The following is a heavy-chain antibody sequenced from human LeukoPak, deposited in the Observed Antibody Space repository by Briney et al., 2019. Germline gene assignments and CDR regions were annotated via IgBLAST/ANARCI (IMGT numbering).Heavy chain of an antibody. CDR3: ARAKGVIFGVVIFNWFDP. D-gene: IGHD3-3*01. CDR1: GGTFSSYA. CDR2: IIPIFGTA. V-gene: IGHV1-69*13. Sequence: SVKVSFKASGGTFSSYAISWVRQAPGQGLEWMGGIIPIFGTANYAQKFQGRVTITADESTSTAYMELSSLRSEDTAVYYCARAKGVIFGVVIFNWFDPWGQGTLVTVSS. J-gene: IGHJ5*02.